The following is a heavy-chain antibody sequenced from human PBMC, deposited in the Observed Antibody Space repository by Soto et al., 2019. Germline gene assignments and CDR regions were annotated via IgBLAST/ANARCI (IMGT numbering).Heavy chain of an antibody. CDR3: AKDQPQKIVVDADYYYYGMDV. CDR1: GFTFSSYA. J-gene: IGHJ6*02. V-gene: IGHV3-23*01. CDR2: ISGSGGST. Sequence: GGSLRLSCAASGFTFSSYAMSWVRQAPGKGLEWVSAISGSGGSTYYADSVKGRFTISRDNSKNTLYLQMNSLRAEDTAVYYCAKDQPQKIVVDADYYYYGMDVWGQGTTVTVSS. D-gene: IGHD3-22*01.